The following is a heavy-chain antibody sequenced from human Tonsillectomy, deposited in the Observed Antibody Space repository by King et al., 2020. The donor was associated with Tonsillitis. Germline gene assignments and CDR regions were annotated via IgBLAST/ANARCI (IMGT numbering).Heavy chain of an antibody. CDR2: IYYTGRT. J-gene: IGHJ4*02. CDR1: VVSISSAGSY. CDR3: ARAEGVVMPGGIHN. Sequence: QLQESGPGLVKPSQTLSLTCTVSVVSISSAGSYWTWIRQHPGKGLEGIGNIYYTGRTHYSPSLKSRVSMSLDTSKNQFSLRLTSVTAADTAVYVCARAEGVVMPGGIHNWGPGTQVSVSS. D-gene: IGHD2-2*02. V-gene: IGHV4-31*03.